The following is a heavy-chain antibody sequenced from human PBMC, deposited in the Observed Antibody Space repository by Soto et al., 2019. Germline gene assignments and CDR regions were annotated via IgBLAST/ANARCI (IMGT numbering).Heavy chain of an antibody. Sequence: GGSLRLSCAASGFTFSGSAMHWVRQASGKGLEWVGRIRSKANSYATAYAASVKGRFTISRDDSKNTAYLQMNSLKTEDTAVYYCTRQTTVGFDPWGQGTLVTVSS. V-gene: IGHV3-73*01. J-gene: IGHJ5*02. D-gene: IGHD4-4*01. CDR1: GFTFSGSA. CDR2: IRSKANSYAT. CDR3: TRQTTVGFDP.